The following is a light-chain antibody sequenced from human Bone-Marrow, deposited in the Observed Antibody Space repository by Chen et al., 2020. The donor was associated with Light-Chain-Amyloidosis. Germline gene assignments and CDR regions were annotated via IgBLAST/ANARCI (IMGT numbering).Light chain of an antibody. J-gene: IGKJ2*01. CDR3: QQYGSSPRT. V-gene: IGKV3-20*01. Sequence: ENVLTQSPGTLSLAPGDRATLSCRASQSVSSTYLVWYQQKPGQAPRLLIYGASNRATGIPDRFRGSGSGTDFTLTISRLEPADFAVYYCQQYGSSPRTFGQGTKLEI. CDR2: GAS. CDR1: QSVSSTY.